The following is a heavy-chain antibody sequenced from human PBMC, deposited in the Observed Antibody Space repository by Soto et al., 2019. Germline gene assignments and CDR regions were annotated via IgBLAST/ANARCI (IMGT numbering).Heavy chain of an antibody. V-gene: IGHV3-33*01. D-gene: IGHD2-15*01. Sequence: QVQLVESGGGVVQPGRSLRLSCAASGFTFSSYGMHWVRQAPGKGLEWVAVIWYDGSNKYYADSVKGRFTISRDNSKNTLYLQMNSLRAEDTAVYYGARDHCSGGSCYSDRWFDPWGQGTLVTVSS. CDR3: ARDHCSGGSCYSDRWFDP. CDR1: GFTFSSYG. J-gene: IGHJ5*02. CDR2: IWYDGSNK.